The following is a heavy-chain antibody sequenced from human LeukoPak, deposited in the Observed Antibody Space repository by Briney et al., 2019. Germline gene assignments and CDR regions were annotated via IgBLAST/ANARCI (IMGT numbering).Heavy chain of an antibody. CDR2: IRYDGSNK. CDR1: GFTFSSYG. D-gene: IGHD3-16*01. J-gene: IGHJ3*02. Sequence: GGSLRLSCAASGFTFSSYGMRWVRQAPGKGLEWVAFIRYDGSNKYYADSVKGRFTISRDNSKNTLYLQMNSLRAEDTAVYYCARGVRDAFDIWGQGTMVTVSS. V-gene: IGHV3-30*02. CDR3: ARGVRDAFDI.